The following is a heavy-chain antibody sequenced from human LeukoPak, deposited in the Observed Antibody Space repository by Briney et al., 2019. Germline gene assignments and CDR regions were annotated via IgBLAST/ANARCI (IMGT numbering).Heavy chain of an antibody. Sequence: PSQTLSLTCTVSGGSITNVDSYWSWIRQPPGNGLEWFGYIYYTRSTYYNPSLKTPFPISVDTSKNQFSLKLSSVTAAETAVYYCARVDLYRSSWGASNWFDPWGQGTLVTVSS. CDR3: ARVDLYRSSWGASNWFDP. CDR2: IYYTRST. J-gene: IGHJ5*02. CDR1: GGSITNVDSY. D-gene: IGHD6-13*01. V-gene: IGHV4-30-4*01.